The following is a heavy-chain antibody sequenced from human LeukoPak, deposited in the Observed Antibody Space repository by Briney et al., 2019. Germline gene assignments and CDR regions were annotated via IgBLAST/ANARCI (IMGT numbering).Heavy chain of an antibody. CDR3: ARDLLSPDFWSGYLDYYYGMDV. V-gene: IGHV3-53*01. J-gene: IGHJ6*02. D-gene: IGHD3-3*01. CDR1: GFTVSSNY. Sequence: GGSLRLSCAASGFTVSSNYMSWVRQAPGKGLEWVSVIYSGGSTYYADSVKGRFTISRDNAKNSLYLQMNSLRAEDTAVYYCARDLLSPDFWSGYLDYYYGMDVWGQGTTVTVSS. CDR2: IYSGGST.